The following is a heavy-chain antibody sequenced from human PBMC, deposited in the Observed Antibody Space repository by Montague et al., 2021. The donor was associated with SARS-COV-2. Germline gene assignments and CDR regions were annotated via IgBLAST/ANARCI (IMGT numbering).Heavy chain of an antibody. CDR2: VYYSGYT. CDR3: ARRRLREDYFDF. CDR1: GDSVSSSDHY. J-gene: IGHJ4*02. Sequence: SETLSLTCTVSGDSVSSSDHYWGWIRQPPGKGLEWLGIVYYSGYTSYNPSVKGRVTISIDASKNQFSLKLNSLTAADTAIYYCARRRLREDYFDFWGQGTLVTVSS. V-gene: IGHV4-39*01. D-gene: IGHD4-17*01.